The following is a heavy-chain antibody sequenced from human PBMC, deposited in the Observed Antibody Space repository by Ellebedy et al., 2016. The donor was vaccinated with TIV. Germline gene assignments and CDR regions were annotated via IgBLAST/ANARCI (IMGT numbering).Heavy chain of an antibody. Sequence: GGSLRLSXAASGFTFSSYAMHWVRQAPGKGLEWVAVISYDGSNKYYADSVKGRFTISRDNSKNTLYLQMNSLRAEDTAVYYCAREKYYFDYWGQGTLVTVSS. CDR1: GFTFSSYA. CDR3: AREKYYFDY. V-gene: IGHV3-30-3*01. CDR2: ISYDGSNK. J-gene: IGHJ4*02.